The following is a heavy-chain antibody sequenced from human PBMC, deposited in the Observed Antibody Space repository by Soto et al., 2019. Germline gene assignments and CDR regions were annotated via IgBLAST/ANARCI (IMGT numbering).Heavy chain of an antibody. V-gene: IGHV3-7*02. CDR1: GFTFTNYW. CDR3: APIDDVNFHY. CDR2: TKQDESGA. D-gene: IGHD1-1*01. Sequence: EVQLVESGGGLVQPGGSLRLSCTTSGFTFTNYWMAWVRQAPGKGLEWLCKTKQDESGAYYAGPVEGRFTIPRDNAKTSLYLQINSLIAKDTAVFYFAPIDDVNFHYWGLGTLVTVSS. J-gene: IGHJ4*02.